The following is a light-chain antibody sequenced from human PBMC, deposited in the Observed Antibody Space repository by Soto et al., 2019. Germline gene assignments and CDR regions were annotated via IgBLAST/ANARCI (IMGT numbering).Light chain of an antibody. Sequence: QSVLTQPASVSGSPGQSITMSCTGTSTDVGGYNLVSWYQRHPGKAPKLIISEGSKGPSGVSNRFSCAKSANTASLTISVLQAEDEADYYCCSYRSVGTVVFGTGTKVTVL. CDR2: EGS. V-gene: IGLV2-14*02. CDR3: CSYRSVGTVV. J-gene: IGLJ1*01. CDR1: STDVGGYNL.